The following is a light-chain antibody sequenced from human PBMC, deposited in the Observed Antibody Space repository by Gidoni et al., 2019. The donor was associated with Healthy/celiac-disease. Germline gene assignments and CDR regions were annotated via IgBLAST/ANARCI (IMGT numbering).Light chain of an antibody. CDR1: QSVSSY. V-gene: IGKV3-11*01. J-gene: IGKJ3*01. CDR3: QQRSNWPRAFT. Sequence: EIVLTPSPAALSLSPGERATLSCRASQSVSSYLAWYQQKPGQAPRLLIYDASNRATGIPARFRGSGSGTDFTLTISSLEPEDFAVYYCQQRSNWPRAFTFGPGTKVDIK. CDR2: DAS.